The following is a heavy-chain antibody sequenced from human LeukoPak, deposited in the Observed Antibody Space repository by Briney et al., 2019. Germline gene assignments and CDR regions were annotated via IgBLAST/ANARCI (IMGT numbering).Heavy chain of an antibody. D-gene: IGHD2-2*01. Sequence: PSETPSLTCAVYGGSFSGYYWSWIRQPPGKGLEWIGEINHSGSTNYNPSLKSRVTISVDTSKNQFSLKLSSVTAADTAVYYCARVGDIVVVPAYNWFDPWGQGTLVTVSS. CDR1: GGSFSGYY. V-gene: IGHV4-34*01. J-gene: IGHJ5*02. CDR2: INHSGST. CDR3: ARVGDIVVVPAYNWFDP.